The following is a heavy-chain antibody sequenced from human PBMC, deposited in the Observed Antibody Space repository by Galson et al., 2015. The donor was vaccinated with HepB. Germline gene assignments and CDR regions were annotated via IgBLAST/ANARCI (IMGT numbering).Heavy chain of an antibody. D-gene: IGHD2-21*01. CDR1: GFIVKSSY. CDR2: IYSGGHG. J-gene: IGHJ4*02. Sequence: SLRLSCAASGFIVKSSYMSWVRQAPGKGLQWVSTIYSGGHGYYTDSVKGRFSISRDTNKNTIFLQMNNLGADDTAVYYCASPFCIDSNCYPLWHRGQGTLVAVSS. CDR3: ASPFCIDSNCYPLWH. V-gene: IGHV3-53*01.